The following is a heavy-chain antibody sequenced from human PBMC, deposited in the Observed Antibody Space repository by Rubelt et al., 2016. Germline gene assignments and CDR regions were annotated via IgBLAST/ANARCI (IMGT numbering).Heavy chain of an antibody. CDR2: IYYSGST. CDR3: ARRGAIFGVVIYFDY. V-gene: IGHV4-39*01. CDR1: GGSISSSSYY. D-gene: IGHD3-3*01. Sequence: QLQLQESGPGLVKPSETLSLTCTVSGGSISSSSYYWGWIRQPPGKGLEWIVSIYYSGSTYYNTSLKSRVTISVETSKNQFSLKLSSVTAADTAVYYCARRGAIFGVVIYFDYWGQGTLVTVSS. J-gene: IGHJ4*02.